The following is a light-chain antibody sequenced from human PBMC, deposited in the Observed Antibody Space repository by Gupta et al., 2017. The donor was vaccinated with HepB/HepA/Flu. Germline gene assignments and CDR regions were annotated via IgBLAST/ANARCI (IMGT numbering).Light chain of an antibody. CDR1: QSISSY. J-gene: IGKJ2*04. V-gene: IGKV1-39*01. CDR3: QQSYSKCS. CDR2: AAS. Sequence: DIQMTQSPSSLSASVGDRVTITCRASQSISSYLNWYQQKPGKAPKLLIYAASSLQSGVPSRFSGSGSGTDFTLTISSLQPEDFATHYCQQSYSKCSFGQGTKLEIK.